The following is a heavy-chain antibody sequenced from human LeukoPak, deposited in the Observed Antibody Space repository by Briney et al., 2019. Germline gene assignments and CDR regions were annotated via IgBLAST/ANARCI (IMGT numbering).Heavy chain of an antibody. CDR2: IIPIFGTA. J-gene: IGHJ4*02. CDR3: ARGGTYHYDISGY. CDR1: GGTFSSYA. D-gene: IGHD3-22*01. V-gene: IGHV1-69*05. Sequence: SVKVSCKASGGTFSSYAISWVRQAPGQGLEWMGGIIPIFGTANYAQKFQGRVTLTRDTSTSTVYMELSSLTSEDTAVYYCARGGTYHYDISGYWGQGTLVTVSS.